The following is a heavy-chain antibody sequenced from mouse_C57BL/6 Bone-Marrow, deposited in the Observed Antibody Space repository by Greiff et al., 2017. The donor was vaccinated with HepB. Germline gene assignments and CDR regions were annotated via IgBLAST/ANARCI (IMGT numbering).Heavy chain of an antibody. D-gene: IGHD1-1*01. Sequence: QVQLQQPGAELVRPGSSVKLSCKASGYTFTSYWMHWVKQRPIQGLEWIGNIDPSDSETHYNQKFKDKATLTVDKSSSTAYMQLSSLTSEDSAVYYCARWGPLTTVVATRWYFDVWGTGTTVTVSS. CDR1: GYTFTSYW. CDR2: IDPSDSET. CDR3: ARWGPLTTVVATRWYFDV. V-gene: IGHV1-52*01. J-gene: IGHJ1*03.